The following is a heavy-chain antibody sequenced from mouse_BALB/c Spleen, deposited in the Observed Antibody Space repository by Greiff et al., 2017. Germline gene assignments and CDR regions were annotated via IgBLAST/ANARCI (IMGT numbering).Heavy chain of an antibody. D-gene: IGHD3-2*02. CDR2: ISTYYGDA. J-gene: IGHJ4*01. Sequence: VKLMESGAELVRPGVSVKISCKGSGYTFTDYAMHWVKQSHAKSLEWIGVISTYYGDASYNQKFKGKATMTVDKSSSTAYMELARLTSEDSAIYYCARGQAYYYAMDYWGQGTSVTVSS. V-gene: IGHV1S137*01. CDR1: GYTFTDYA. CDR3: ARGQAYYYAMDY.